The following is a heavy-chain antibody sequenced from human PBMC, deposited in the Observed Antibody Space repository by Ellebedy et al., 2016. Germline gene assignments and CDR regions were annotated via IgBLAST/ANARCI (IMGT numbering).Heavy chain of an antibody. CDR2: IYWNDDK. Sequence: SGPTLVKPTQTLTLTCTFSGFSFSTAGVGVGWIRQPPGKALECLALIYWNDDKRFSPSLKSRLTITKDTPKNQVVLTMTNVDPVDTATYYCAHMRTAMVLVDAFDIWGQGTMVTVSS. CDR1: GFSFSTAGVG. J-gene: IGHJ3*02. D-gene: IGHD5-18*01. CDR3: AHMRTAMVLVDAFDI. V-gene: IGHV2-5*01.